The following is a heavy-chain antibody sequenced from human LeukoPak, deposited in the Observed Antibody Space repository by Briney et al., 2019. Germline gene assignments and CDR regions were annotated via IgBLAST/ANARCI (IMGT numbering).Heavy chain of an antibody. J-gene: IGHJ4*02. CDR3: ARRSSVEMATMGGFDY. V-gene: IGHV3-21*01. D-gene: IGHD5-24*01. CDR1: GFTFGTYS. Sequence: GGSLRLSCAASGFTFGTYSMNWVRQAPGKGLEWVSSISSSSSYIYYADSVKGRFTISRDNAKNSLYLQMSSLRAEDTAVYYCARRSSVEMATMGGFDYWGQGTLVTVSS. CDR2: ISSSSSYI.